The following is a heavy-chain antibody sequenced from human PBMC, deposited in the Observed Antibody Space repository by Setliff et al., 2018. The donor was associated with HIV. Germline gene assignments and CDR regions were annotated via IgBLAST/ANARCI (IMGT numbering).Heavy chain of an antibody. CDR3: ARHRDPPGTSWIYYYYYMDL. D-gene: IGHD6-13*01. V-gene: IGHV4-39*01. Sequence: SETLSLTCNVSGDSIKSSTYHWGWIRQSSGKGLEWIGSIAYSGSTSYSPSLKSRVTISVDTSNNQFSLRLSSVTATDTGVYYCARHRDPPGTSWIYYYYYMDLWGEGTTVTVSS. J-gene: IGHJ6*03. CDR2: IAYSGST. CDR1: GDSIKSSTYH.